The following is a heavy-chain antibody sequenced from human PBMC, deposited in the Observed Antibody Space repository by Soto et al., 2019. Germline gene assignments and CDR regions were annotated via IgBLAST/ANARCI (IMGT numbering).Heavy chain of an antibody. CDR2: INSDGSST. CDR3: ARDRGDPDDYGDYVGDDAFDI. Sequence: EVQLVESGGGLVQPGGSLRLPCAASGFTFSSYWMHWVRQAPGKGLVWVSRINSDGSSTSYADSVKGRFTISRDNAKNTLYLQMNSLRAEDTAVYYCARDRGDPDDYGDYVGDDAFDIWGQGTMVTVSS. J-gene: IGHJ3*02. V-gene: IGHV3-74*01. CDR1: GFTFSSYW. D-gene: IGHD4-17*01.